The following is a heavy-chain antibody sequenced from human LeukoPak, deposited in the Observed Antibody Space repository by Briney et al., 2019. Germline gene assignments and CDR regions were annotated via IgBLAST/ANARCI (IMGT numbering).Heavy chain of an antibody. Sequence: SETLSLTCTVSGGSISSGDYYWSWIRQPPGKGLEWIGYIYYSGSTYYNPSLKSRVTISVDTSKNQFSLKLSSVTAADTAVYYCARVRFSDYLGEYSQHWGQGTLVTVSS. CDR2: IYYSGST. J-gene: IGHJ1*01. CDR3: ARVRFSDYLGEYSQH. V-gene: IGHV4-30-4*01. D-gene: IGHD3/OR15-3a*01. CDR1: GGSISSGDYY.